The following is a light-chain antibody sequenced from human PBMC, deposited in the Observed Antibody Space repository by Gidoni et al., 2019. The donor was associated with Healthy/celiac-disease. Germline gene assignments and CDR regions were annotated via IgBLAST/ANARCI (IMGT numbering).Light chain of an antibody. Sequence: DIQMTQSPSSLPASVGDRVTITCQASQDISNYLNWYQQKPGKAPKLLIYDASNLETGVPSRFSGSGSVTDFTFTISSLQPEDIATYYCQQYDNLPITFGQGTRLEIK. J-gene: IGKJ5*01. CDR1: QDISNY. CDR3: QQYDNLPIT. V-gene: IGKV1-33*01. CDR2: DAS.